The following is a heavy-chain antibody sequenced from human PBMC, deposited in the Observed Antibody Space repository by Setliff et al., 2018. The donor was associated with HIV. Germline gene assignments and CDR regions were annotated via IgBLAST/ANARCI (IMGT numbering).Heavy chain of an antibody. V-gene: IGHV4-61*02. Sequence: PSETLSLTCSVSGGSISSGNYFWSWIRQPAGKGLEWIGRIYASGSTSYNPSLKSRVTISVDTSKNQFSLKLSSVTAADTAVYYCAREFPAVVRGLLTYKFDYWGQGTQVTVSS. J-gene: IGHJ4*02. CDR2: IYASGST. CDR3: AREFPAVVRGLLTYKFDY. D-gene: IGHD3-10*01. CDR1: GGSISSGNYF.